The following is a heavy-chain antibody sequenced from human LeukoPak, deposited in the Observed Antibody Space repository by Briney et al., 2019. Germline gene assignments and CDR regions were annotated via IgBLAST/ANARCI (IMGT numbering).Heavy chain of an antibody. CDR1: GFTFSTYW. D-gene: IGHD3-22*01. J-gene: IGHJ4*02. Sequence: GGSLRLSCAASGFTFSTYWMSWVRQAPGKGLEWVANINQDGNKIYYVDSVKGRFSISRDNAKNSLFLQMDSLRAEDTAVYYCAKDGRGDHDRSGYTSCFFNYWGQGTLVTVSS. CDR2: INQDGNKI. CDR3: AKDGRGDHDRSGYTSCFFNY. V-gene: IGHV3-7*01.